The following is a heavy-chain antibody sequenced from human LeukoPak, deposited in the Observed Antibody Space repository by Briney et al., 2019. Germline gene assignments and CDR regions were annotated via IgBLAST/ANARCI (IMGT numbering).Heavy chain of an antibody. V-gene: IGHV1-69*04. CDR3: AREGKAAGTYNYYYGMDV. Sequence: ASVKVSCKASGGTFSSYAISWVRQAPGQGLEWMGRIIPILGIANYAQKFQGRVTITADKSTSTAYMELSSLRFEDTAVYYCAREGKAAGTYNYYYGMDVWGQGTTVTVSS. J-gene: IGHJ6*02. CDR1: GGTFSSYA. CDR2: IIPILGIA. D-gene: IGHD6-13*01.